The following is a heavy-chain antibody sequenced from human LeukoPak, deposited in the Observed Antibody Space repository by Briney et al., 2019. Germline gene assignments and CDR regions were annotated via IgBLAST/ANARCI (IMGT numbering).Heavy chain of an antibody. V-gene: IGHV3-30-3*01. CDR1: GFTFSSYA. CDR3: ARAADYGDYVPQGY. J-gene: IGHJ4*02. CDR2: IPYDGSNK. D-gene: IGHD4-17*01. Sequence: GGSLRLSCAASGFTFSSYAVHWVRQAPGKGLEWVAIIPYDGSNKYYADSVKGRFTISRDNSKNTLSLQMNSLRAEDTAVYYCARAADYGDYVPQGYWGQGTLVTVSS.